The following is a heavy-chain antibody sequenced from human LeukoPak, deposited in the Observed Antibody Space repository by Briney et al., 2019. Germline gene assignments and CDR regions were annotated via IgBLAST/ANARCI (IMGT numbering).Heavy chain of an antibody. CDR1: GGSISSYY. V-gene: IGHV4-59*08. D-gene: IGHD3-22*01. J-gene: IGHJ4*02. CDR2: IYYSGST. CDR3: ARQEGLSGYYFDT. Sequence: SETLSLTCTVSGGSISSYYWSWIRQPPGKGLEWIGYIYYSGSTNYNPSLKSRVTISVDTSKNQFSLKLSSVTAADTAVYYCARQEGLSGYYFDTWGQGTLVTVSS.